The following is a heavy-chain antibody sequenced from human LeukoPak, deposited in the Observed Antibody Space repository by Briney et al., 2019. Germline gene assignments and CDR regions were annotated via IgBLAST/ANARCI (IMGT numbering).Heavy chain of an antibody. Sequence: SQTLSLTCTVSGGSISSGSYYWSWIRQPAGKGLEWIGRIYTSGSTNYNPSLKSRVTISVDTSKNQFSLKLSSVTAADTAVYYCASHSSGWYEDAFDIWGQGTMVTVSS. J-gene: IGHJ3*02. CDR3: ASHSSGWYEDAFDI. CDR1: GGSISSGSYY. D-gene: IGHD6-19*01. CDR2: IYTSGST. V-gene: IGHV4-61*02.